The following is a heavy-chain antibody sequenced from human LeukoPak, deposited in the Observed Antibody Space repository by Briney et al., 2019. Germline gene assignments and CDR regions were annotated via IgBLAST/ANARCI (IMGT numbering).Heavy chain of an antibody. J-gene: IGHJ4*02. D-gene: IGHD3-10*01. Sequence: GGSLRLSCAASGFTFSNYGMSWVRQAPGKGLEWVSSIGGSGSSTYYADSVKGRFTISRDNSKNTLYLQMNSLRAEDTAVYHCANVAFYYSSGTYVWGQGTLVTVSS. CDR3: ANVAFYYSSGTYV. CDR1: GFTFSNYG. CDR2: IGGSGSST. V-gene: IGHV3-23*01.